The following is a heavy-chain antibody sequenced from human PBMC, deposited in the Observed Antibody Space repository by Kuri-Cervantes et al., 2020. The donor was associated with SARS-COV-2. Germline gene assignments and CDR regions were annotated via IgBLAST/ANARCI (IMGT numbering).Heavy chain of an antibody. CDR2: ISGSGGST. D-gene: IGHD4-17*01. CDR3: AKAYALTTVFSDY. CDR1: GFTFRSYA. J-gene: IGHJ4*02. Sequence: GECRRSPGAASGFTFRSYAMSWVRQALGKGLEWVSAISGSGGSTYYADSVKGRFTISRDNSKNTLYLQMNSLRAEDTAVYYCAKAYALTTVFSDYWGQGTLVTVSS. V-gene: IGHV3-23*01.